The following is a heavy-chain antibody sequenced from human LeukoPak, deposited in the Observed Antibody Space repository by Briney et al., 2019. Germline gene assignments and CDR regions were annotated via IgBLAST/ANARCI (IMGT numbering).Heavy chain of an antibody. CDR1: GYSFTSYW. V-gene: IGHV5-51*01. CDR3: AIMKWELLRSQFYFDY. CDR2: IYPGDSDT. Sequence: GESLKISCTGSGYSFTSYWIGWVRQMPGKGLEWMGIIYPGDSDTRYSPSFQGQVTISADKSISTAYVQWSSLKASDTAMYYCAIMKWELLRSQFYFDYWGQGTLVTVSS. D-gene: IGHD1-26*01. J-gene: IGHJ4*02.